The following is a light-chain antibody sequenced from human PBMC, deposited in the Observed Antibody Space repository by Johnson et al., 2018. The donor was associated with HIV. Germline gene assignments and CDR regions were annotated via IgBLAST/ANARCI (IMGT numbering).Light chain of an antibody. J-gene: IGLJ1*01. Sequence: QSVLTQPPSVSAAPGQKVTISCSGSSSNIGTNFVSWYQQFPGAAPKLLIYENNKRPSGIPDRFSGSKSGTSATLDITGLKTGDEADYYCAPWGRSLTVGTVFGPGTRGTVL. CDR2: ENN. CDR3: APWGRSLTVGTV. V-gene: IGLV1-51*02. CDR1: SSNIGTNF.